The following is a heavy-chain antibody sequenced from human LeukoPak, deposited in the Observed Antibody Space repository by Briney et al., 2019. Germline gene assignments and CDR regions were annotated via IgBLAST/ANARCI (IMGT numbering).Heavy chain of an antibody. CDR2: INHSGST. V-gene: IGHV4-34*01. J-gene: IGHJ5*02. CDR1: GGSFSGYY. D-gene: IGHD4-11*01. Sequence: SETLSLTCAVYGGSFSGYYWSWIRQPPGKRLEWIGEINHSGSTNYNPSLKSRVTISVDTSKNQFSLKLSSVTAADTAVYYCARATVSTGSNWFDPWGQGTLVTVSS. CDR3: ARATVSTGSNWFDP.